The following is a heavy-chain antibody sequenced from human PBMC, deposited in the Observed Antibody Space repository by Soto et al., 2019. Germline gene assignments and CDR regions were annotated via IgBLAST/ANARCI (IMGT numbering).Heavy chain of an antibody. CDR2: ISSSSSYI. CDR3: ASQPYYDFWSGTENWFDP. Sequence: GGSLRLSCAASGFTFSSYSMNWVRQAPGKGLEWVSSISSSSSYICYADSVKGRFTISRDNAKNSLYLQMNSLRAEDTAVYYCASQPYYDFWSGTENWFDPWGQGTLVTVSS. CDR1: GFTFSSYS. D-gene: IGHD3-3*01. J-gene: IGHJ5*02. V-gene: IGHV3-21*01.